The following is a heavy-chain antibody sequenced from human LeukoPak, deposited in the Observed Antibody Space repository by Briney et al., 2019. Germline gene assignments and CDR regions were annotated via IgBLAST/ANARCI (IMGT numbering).Heavy chain of an antibody. CDR2: INHSGST. J-gene: IGHJ3*02. V-gene: IGHV4-34*01. CDR3: ARAKTRRHYDSSGNLDAFDI. D-gene: IGHD3-22*01. Sequence: SETLSLTCAVYGGSFSGYYWSWIRQPPGKGLEWIGEINHSGSTYYNPSLKSRVTISVDRSKNQFSLKLTSVTAADTAVYYCARAKTRRHYDSSGNLDAFDIWGQGTMVTVSS. CDR1: GGSFSGYY.